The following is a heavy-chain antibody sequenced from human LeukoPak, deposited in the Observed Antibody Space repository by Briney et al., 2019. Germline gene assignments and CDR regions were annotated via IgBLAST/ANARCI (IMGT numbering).Heavy chain of an antibody. Sequence: PGGSLRLSCAASGFTFSSHSIHWVRQAPGKGLEWVAFIRYDGGNKYYADSVKGRFTISRDNSKNTLYLQMNSLRAEDTAVYYCASTGREKYSSSSNFDYWGQGTLVTVSS. CDR2: IRYDGGNK. D-gene: IGHD6-6*01. CDR3: ASTGREKYSSSSNFDY. CDR1: GFTFSSHS. J-gene: IGHJ4*02. V-gene: IGHV3-30*02.